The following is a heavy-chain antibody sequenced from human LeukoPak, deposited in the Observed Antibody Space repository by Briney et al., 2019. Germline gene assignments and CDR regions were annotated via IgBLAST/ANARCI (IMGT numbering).Heavy chain of an antibody. V-gene: IGHV1-18*01. J-gene: IGHJ4*02. Sequence: ASVKVSCKASGYTFTSYGISWVRQAPGQGLEWMGWISAYNGNTNYAQKLQGRVTMTTDTSTSTVYMELSSLRSEDTAVYYCASSLGPRSGWYDYWGQGTLVTVSS. CDR1: GYTFTSYG. CDR3: ASSLGPRSGWYDY. CDR2: ISAYNGNT. D-gene: IGHD6-19*01.